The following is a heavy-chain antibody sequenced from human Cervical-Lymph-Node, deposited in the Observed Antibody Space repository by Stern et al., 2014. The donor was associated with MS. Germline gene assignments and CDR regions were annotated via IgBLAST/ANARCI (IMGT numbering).Heavy chain of an antibody. CDR3: APTRMGPFDS. V-gene: IGHV3-66*01. D-gene: IGHD1/OR15-1a*01. Sequence: VQLVQSGGGLVQPGGSLRLSCAASGFDVNANYVSWVRQAPGKGLEWLSILYRGGRTFYADSVEGRFITSRDDARNTVYLQLTNLRAEDTAVYYCAPTRMGPFDSWGQGTLVSVSS. CDR1: GFDVNANY. J-gene: IGHJ5*01. CDR2: LYRGGRT.